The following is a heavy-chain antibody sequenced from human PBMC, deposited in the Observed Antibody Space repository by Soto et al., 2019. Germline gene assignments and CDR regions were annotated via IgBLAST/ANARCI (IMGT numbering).Heavy chain of an antibody. CDR2: ISSSSSYI. J-gene: IGHJ3*02. Sequence: GGSLRLSCAASGFTFSSYSMNWVHQAPGKGLEWVSSISSSSSYIYYADSVKGRFTISRDNAKNSLYLQMNSLRAEDTAVYYCASRPAVAGIPTDRDAFDIWGQGTMVTVSS. CDR1: GFTFSSYS. V-gene: IGHV3-21*01. D-gene: IGHD6-19*01. CDR3: ASRPAVAGIPTDRDAFDI.